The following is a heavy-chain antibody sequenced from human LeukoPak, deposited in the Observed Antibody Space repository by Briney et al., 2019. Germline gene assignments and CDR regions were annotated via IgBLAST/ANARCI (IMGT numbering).Heavy chain of an antibody. V-gene: IGHV4-59*01. CDR3: ARAGTTGGAFDI. J-gene: IGHJ3*02. D-gene: IGHD4-17*01. CDR2: IYYSGST. CDR1: GGSISSYY. Sequence: SETLSLTCTVSGGSISSYYWSWIRQPPGKGLEWIGYIYYSGSTNYNPSLTSRVTISVDTSKNQFSLKLSSVTAADTAVYYCARAGTTGGAFDIWGQGTMVTVSS.